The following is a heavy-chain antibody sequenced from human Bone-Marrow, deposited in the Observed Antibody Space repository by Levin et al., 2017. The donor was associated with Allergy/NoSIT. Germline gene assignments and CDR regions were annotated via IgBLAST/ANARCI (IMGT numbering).Heavy chain of an antibody. V-gene: IGHV3-7*01. CDR3: ARDQVQFSSGSPGY. D-gene: IGHD6-19*01. J-gene: IGHJ4*02. CDR1: GFTFTTYW. Sequence: GGSLRLSCAASGFTFTTYWMTWVRQAPGKGLEWVVNIKEDGSAKYYVDSVQGRFTISRDNAKNSLYLQMNSLRAEDTAVYYCARDQVQFSSGSPGYWGQGTLVTVSS. CDR2: IKEDGSAK.